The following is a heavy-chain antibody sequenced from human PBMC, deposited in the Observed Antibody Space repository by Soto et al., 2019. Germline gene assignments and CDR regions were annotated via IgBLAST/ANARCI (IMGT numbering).Heavy chain of an antibody. J-gene: IGHJ6*02. D-gene: IGHD3-10*01. Sequence: SLRLSCAASGFTFSSYAMSWVRQAPGKGLEWVSAISGSGGSTYYADSVKGRFTISRDNSKNTLYLQMNSLRAEDTAVYYCAKEGLLWFGELLSYHHYRMAVWGQGTTVPVSS. CDR1: GFTFSSYA. V-gene: IGHV3-23*01. CDR2: ISGSGGST. CDR3: AKEGLLWFGELLSYHHYRMAV.